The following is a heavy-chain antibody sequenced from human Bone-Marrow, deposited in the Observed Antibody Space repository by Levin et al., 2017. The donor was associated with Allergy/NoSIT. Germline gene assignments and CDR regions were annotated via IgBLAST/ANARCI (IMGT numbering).Heavy chain of an antibody. D-gene: IGHD5-12*01. J-gene: IGHJ4*02. CDR3: AKGRGQWLLDD. CDR1: GGSITTNY. Sequence: SETLSLTCTVSGGSITTNYWSWIRQSPGKGLEWLGHVSSSGTTKYNPSLKSRLTISTDTSKNQFSLTLTSVTAADTALYFCAKGRGQWLLDDWGQGTQVIVSS. CDR2: VSSSGTT. V-gene: IGHV4-59*01.